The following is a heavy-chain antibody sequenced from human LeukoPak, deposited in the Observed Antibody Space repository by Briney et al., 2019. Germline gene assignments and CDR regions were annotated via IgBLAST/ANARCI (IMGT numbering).Heavy chain of an antibody. CDR3: AKVSESNYDILTGYYTPYYFDY. Sequence: TGGSLRPSCAASGFTFSISAMSWVRQAPGKGLEWVSGISDSGGSTFYADSVKGRFTISRDNSKNILYLQMNSLRADDTAVYYCAKVSESNYDILTGYYTPYYFDYWGQGPLVTVSS. CDR2: ISDSGGST. V-gene: IGHV3-23*01. D-gene: IGHD3-9*01. CDR1: GFTFSISA. J-gene: IGHJ4*02.